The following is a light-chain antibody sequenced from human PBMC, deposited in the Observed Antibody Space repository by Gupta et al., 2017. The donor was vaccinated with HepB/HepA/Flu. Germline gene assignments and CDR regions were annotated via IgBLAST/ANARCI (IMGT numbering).Light chain of an antibody. Sequence: DIQMTQSPSSLSASVGDRFTITCRASQDINSYLAWFQQKPGRAPKSLVFTASNLQSGVPSRFSGSRSGTDFTLTISSLQPEDFATYDFHQYTSYPPTFGQGTKVEV. CDR3: HQYTSYPPT. CDR1: QDINSY. CDR2: TAS. V-gene: IGKV1-16*01. J-gene: IGKJ1*01.